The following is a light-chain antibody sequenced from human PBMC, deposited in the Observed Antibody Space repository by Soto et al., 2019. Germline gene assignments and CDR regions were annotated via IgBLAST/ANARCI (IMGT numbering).Light chain of an antibody. V-gene: IGKV2-30*01. CDR1: QSLVSSDGLTY. CDR3: LQGSHWAT. Sequence: VVMTQSPLSLAVTLGQTASISCRSSQSLVSSDGLTYFNWFHQRPGQSPRRLIYKVSNRDSGVPDRCTGSGSCTDFTRTMSRVEAEDVGSYYWLQGSHWATCGQGNKLEIK. J-gene: IGKJ2*01. CDR2: KVS.